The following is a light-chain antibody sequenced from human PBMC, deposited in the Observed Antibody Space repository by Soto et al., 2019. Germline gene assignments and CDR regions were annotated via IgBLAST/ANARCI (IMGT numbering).Light chain of an antibody. Sequence: QSVLTQPPSVSGAPGQRVTISCTGSSSNIGAGYDVNWYQQLPGTAPKLLIYGNTNRPSGVPDRFSGSKSGTSASLPITGLQAEDEADYYCQTYHNGEVFGGGTKLTVL. J-gene: IGLJ2*01. CDR2: GNT. CDR1: SSNIGAGYD. V-gene: IGLV1-40*01. CDR3: QTYHNGEV.